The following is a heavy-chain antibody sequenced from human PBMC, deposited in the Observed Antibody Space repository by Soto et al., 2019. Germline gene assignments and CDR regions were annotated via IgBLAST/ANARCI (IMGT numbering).Heavy chain of an antibody. D-gene: IGHD5-18*01. CDR3: ARVDDRLYSYGQIDC. CDR1: GGSFSGYY. V-gene: IGHV4-34*01. Sequence: NPSETLSLTCAVYGGSFSGYYWSWIRQPPGKWLEWIGEINHSGSTNYNPSLKSRVTISVDTSKNQFSLKLSSVTAADTAVYYCARVDDRLYSYGQIDCWGQGXLVTVYS. CDR2: INHSGST. J-gene: IGHJ4*02.